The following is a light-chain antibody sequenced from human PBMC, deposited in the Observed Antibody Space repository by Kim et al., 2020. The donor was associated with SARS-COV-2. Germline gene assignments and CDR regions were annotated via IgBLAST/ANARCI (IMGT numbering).Light chain of an antibody. V-gene: IGLV2-14*03. CDR1: SGDIGASKF. CDR3: SSFTTSISYV. CDR2: DVS. Sequence: GQSITIACTGTSGDIGASKFVSWYQQHPGKAPNLLIYDVSKRPSGLSDRFSASKSGNTASLTISGLQAEDEDDYYCSSFTTSISYVFGTGTKVTVL. J-gene: IGLJ1*01.